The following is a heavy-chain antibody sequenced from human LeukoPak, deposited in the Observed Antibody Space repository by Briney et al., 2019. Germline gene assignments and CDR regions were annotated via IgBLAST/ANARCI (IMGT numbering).Heavy chain of an antibody. CDR2: IFYSGST. J-gene: IGHJ4*02. D-gene: IGHD4-17*01. CDR3: ARSTVTTWVGDFDY. V-gene: IGHV4-39*01. Sequence: SETLSLTCTISGGSISSSSYYWGWIRQPPGKGLEWIGSIFYSGSTYYNPSLQSRVTISVDTSKNQFSLKLSSVTAADTAVYYCARSTVTTWVGDFDYWGQGTLVTVSS. CDR1: GGSISSSSYY.